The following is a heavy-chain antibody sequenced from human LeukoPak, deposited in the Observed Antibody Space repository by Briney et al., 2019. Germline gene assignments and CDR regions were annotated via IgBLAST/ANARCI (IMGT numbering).Heavy chain of an antibody. Sequence: PGGSLRLSCAASGFTFSSYSMNWVRQAPGKGLEWVSYISSSSSTIYYADSVKGRFTISRDNAKNSLYLQMNSLRAGDTAVYYCARGSSAMYHVYWGQGTLVTVSS. CDR2: ISSSSSTI. V-gene: IGHV3-48*04. D-gene: IGHD6-19*01. CDR3: ARGSSAMYHVY. J-gene: IGHJ4*02. CDR1: GFTFSSYS.